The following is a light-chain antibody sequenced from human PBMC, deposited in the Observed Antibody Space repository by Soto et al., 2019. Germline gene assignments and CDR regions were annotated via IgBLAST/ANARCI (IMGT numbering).Light chain of an antibody. V-gene: IGLV1-51*01. J-gene: IGLJ2*01. CDR2: DNS. Sequence: QSVLTQPPSVSAAPGQKVTISCSGSSSNIGKNHVSWYQQVPGTAPKLLIYDNSERAPGIPDRLSGSKSGTSATLGITGLQTGDEADYYCGTWDSTLSAGVFGGGTKVTV. CDR1: SSNIGKNH. CDR3: GTWDSTLSAGV.